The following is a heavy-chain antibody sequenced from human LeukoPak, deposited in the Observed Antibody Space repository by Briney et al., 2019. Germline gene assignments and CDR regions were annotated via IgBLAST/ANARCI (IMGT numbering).Heavy chain of an antibody. CDR1: GFTFSNYW. CDR3: AKRGVVIRVILVGFHKEAYYFDS. D-gene: IGHD3-22*01. V-gene: IGHV3-7*03. Sequence: GGSLRLSCAASGFTFSNYWMSWVRQAPGKGLEWVANIRPDGGERNYVDSVKGRFTISRDNGKNSLYLQMHSLRAEDTAVYFCAKRGVVIRVILVGFHKEAYYFDSWGQGALVTVSS. CDR2: IRPDGGER. J-gene: IGHJ4*02.